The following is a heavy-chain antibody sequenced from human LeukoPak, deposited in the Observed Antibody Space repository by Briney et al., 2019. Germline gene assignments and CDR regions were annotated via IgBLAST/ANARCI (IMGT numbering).Heavy chain of an antibody. V-gene: IGHV3-53*01. CDR2: IYSGGSI. CDR3: ARKMTTVTFGAFDI. D-gene: IGHD4-17*01. CDR1: GFTFSSYS. Sequence: AGGSLRLSCAASGFTFSSYSMNWVRQAPGKGLEWVSVIYSGGSIYYADSVKGRFTISRDNSKNTLYLQMNSLRAEDTAVYYCARKMTTVTFGAFDIWGQGTMVTVSS. J-gene: IGHJ3*02.